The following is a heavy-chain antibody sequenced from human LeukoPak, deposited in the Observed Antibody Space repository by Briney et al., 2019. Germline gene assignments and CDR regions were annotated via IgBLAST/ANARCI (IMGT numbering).Heavy chain of an antibody. CDR2: IWYDGSNK. CDR3: ARDWGGDIVVVYGFDI. D-gene: IGHD2-21*01. V-gene: IGHV3-33*01. Sequence: SGRSLRLSCAASGFTFSRYGMHWVRQAPGKGLELVAVIWYDGSNKYYPDSVKRRFTISRDNSKNPLYLQMNSLAAGDPGVYYCARDWGGDIVVVYGFDIWGQGTMVTVSS. J-gene: IGHJ3*02. CDR1: GFTFSRYG.